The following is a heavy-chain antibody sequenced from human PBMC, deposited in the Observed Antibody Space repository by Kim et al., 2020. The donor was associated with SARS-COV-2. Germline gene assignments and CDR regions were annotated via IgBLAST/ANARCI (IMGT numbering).Heavy chain of an antibody. D-gene: IGHD6-13*01. CDR2: INPNSGGT. CDR1: GYTFTGYY. V-gene: IGHV1-2*02. Sequence: ASVKVSCKASGYTFTGYYMHWVRQAPGQGLEWMGWINPNSGGTNYAQKFQGRVTMTRDTSISTAYMELSRLRSDDTAVYYCARVGASSWYVYWFDPWGQGTPVTVSS. J-gene: IGHJ5*02. CDR3: ARVGASSWYVYWFDP.